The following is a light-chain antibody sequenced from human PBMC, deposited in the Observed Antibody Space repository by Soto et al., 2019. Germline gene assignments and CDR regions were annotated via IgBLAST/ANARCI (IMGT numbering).Light chain of an antibody. V-gene: IGKV3-20*01. CDR3: QQYGNSPRS. Sequence: EIVLTQSPGTLSLSPRERATHSCRASQSVSSNYLAWYQQTPGQAPRLLIYGASSRATGIPDRFSGSGSGTDFTLTISRLEPEDFAVYYCQQYGNSPRSFGQGTKVEIK. J-gene: IGKJ1*01. CDR2: GAS. CDR1: QSVSSNY.